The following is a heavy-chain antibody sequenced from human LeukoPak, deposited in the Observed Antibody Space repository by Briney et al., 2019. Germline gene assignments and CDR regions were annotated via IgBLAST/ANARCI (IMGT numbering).Heavy chain of an antibody. CDR1: GGSISSSSYY. CDR3: ASERGYHAN. D-gene: IGHD5-12*01. Sequence: SETLSLTCTVSGGSISSSSYYWGWIRQPPGKGLEWIGTIYYSGSTYYNPSLKGRVTISVDTSKNQFSLKLSSVTAADTAMYYCASERGYHANWGQGTLVTVPS. J-gene: IGHJ4*02. CDR2: IYYSGST. V-gene: IGHV4-39*07.